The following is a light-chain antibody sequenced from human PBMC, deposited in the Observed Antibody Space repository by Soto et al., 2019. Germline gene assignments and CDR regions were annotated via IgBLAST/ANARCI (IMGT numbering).Light chain of an antibody. CDR3: QQRSSWSLT. J-gene: IGKJ4*01. V-gene: IGKV3-11*01. CDR1: QIVGNS. CDR2: DAS. Sequence: EIVLTQSPATLALSPGEGATLSCRASQIVGNSLAWYQQKPGQSPRLLIYDASNRAPGVPARFSGRGSGTDFTLTISSLEPEDFAVYYCQQRSSWSLTFGGGTKVEIK.